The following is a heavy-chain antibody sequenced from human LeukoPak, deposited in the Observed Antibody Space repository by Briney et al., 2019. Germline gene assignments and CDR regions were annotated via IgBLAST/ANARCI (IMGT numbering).Heavy chain of an antibody. V-gene: IGHV1-45*02. D-gene: IGHD5-24*01. CDR2: ITPFNGNT. J-gene: IGHJ4*02. Sequence: ASVKVSCKASGGTFSSYAISWVRQAPGQALEWMGWITPFNGNTNYAQKFQDRVTITRDRSMSTAYMELSRLRSDDTAVYYCARIINGYNVFDYCGQGTLVTVSS. CDR3: ARIINGYNVFDY. CDR1: GGTFSSYA.